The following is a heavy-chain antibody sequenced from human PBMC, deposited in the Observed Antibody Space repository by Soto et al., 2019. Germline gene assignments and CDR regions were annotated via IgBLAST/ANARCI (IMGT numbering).Heavy chain of an antibody. V-gene: IGHV4-34*01. CDR2: INHSGST. J-gene: IGHJ4*02. D-gene: IGHD2-2*01. CDR1: GGSFSGYY. CDR3: ASLGYCSSTSCRHSGDY. Sequence: QVQLQQWGAGLLKPSETLSLTCAVYGGSFSGYYWSWIRQPPGKGLEWIGEINHSGSTNYNPSLKSRVTISVDTSKNQFSLKLSSVTAADTAVYYCASLGYCSSTSCRHSGDYWGQGTLVTVSS.